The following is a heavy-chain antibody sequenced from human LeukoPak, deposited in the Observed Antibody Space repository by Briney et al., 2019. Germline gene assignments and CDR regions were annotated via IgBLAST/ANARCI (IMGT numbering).Heavy chain of an antibody. D-gene: IGHD4-17*01. Sequence: PGGSLRLSCAASGFTFSPYSMNWARQAPGKGLEWISYISSTSITLFYADSVKGRFTISRDNARNSLYLQMNSLKDEDTAVYYCARDRRYYGDYYFYGLDVWGQGTTVTVSS. CDR1: GFTFSPYS. CDR3: ARDRRYYGDYYFYGLDV. J-gene: IGHJ6*02. CDR2: ISSTSITL. V-gene: IGHV3-48*02.